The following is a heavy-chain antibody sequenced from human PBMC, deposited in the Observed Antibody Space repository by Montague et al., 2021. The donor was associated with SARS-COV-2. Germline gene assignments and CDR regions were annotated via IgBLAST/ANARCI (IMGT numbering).Heavy chain of an antibody. V-gene: IGHV4-34*01. CDR2: INHRGSA. CDR3: ARDTRITMIVVVQGYGMDV. CDR1: GGSFSDYY. J-gene: IGHJ6*02. D-gene: IGHD3-22*01. Sequence: SETLSLTCAVYGGSFSDYYWSWIRQPPGKGLEWIGEINHRGSANYNASLKSGLTMSTDTSKNQFSLTLSSVTAADTAVYYCARDTRITMIVVVQGYGMDVWGQGTTVTVSS.